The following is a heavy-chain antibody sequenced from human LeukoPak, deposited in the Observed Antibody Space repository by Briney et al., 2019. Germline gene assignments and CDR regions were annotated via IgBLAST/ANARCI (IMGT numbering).Heavy chain of an antibody. J-gene: IGHJ6*03. CDR2: IYTSGST. Sequence: PSQTLSLTCTVSGNSISSGDNYWSWIRQPAGKGLEWIGRIYTSGSTNYNPSLKSRVTISVDTSKNQFSLKLSSVTAADTAVYYCAGIVVVVAEVGYMDVWGKGTTVTISS. D-gene: IGHD2-15*01. CDR3: AGIVVVVAEVGYMDV. V-gene: IGHV4-61*02. CDR1: GNSISSGDNY.